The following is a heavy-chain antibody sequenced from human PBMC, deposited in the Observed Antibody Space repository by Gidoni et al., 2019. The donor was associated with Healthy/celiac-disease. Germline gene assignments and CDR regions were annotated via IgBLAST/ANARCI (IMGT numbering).Heavy chain of an antibody. CDR2: ISYDGSNK. V-gene: IGHV3-30*18. J-gene: IGHJ1*01. CDR3: AKDWGDGIDGFQH. CDR1: GFTFSSYG. D-gene: IGHD3-16*01. Sequence: QVQLVESGGGVVQPGRSLRLSCAASGFTFSSYGMHWVRQAPGKGLGWVAVISYDGSNKYYADSVKGRFTISRDNSKNTLYLQMNSLRAEDTAVYYCAKDWGDGIDGFQHWGQGTLVTVSS.